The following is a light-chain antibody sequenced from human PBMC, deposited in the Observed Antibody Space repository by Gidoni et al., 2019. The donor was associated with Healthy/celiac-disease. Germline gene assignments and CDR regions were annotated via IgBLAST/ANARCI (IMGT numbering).Light chain of an antibody. CDR3: QQYNSYSWP. CDR2: KAS. Sequence: DIQMTQSPSTLSASVGDRVTIPCRASQSISSWLAWYQQKPGKAPKLLIYKASSLESGVPSRFSGSGSGTEFTLTISSLQPDDFATYYCQQYNSYSWPFGQGTKVEIK. J-gene: IGKJ1*01. CDR1: QSISSW. V-gene: IGKV1-5*03.